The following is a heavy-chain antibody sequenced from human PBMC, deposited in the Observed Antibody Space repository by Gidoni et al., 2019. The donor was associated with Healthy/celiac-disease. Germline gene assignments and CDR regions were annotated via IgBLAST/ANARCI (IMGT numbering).Heavy chain of an antibody. CDR2: IYPGDSDT. V-gene: IGHV5-51*01. J-gene: IGHJ6*02. Sequence: EVQLVQSGAEVKKPGESLKISCKGSGYSFTSYWNGWVRQMPGKGLEWMGIIYPGDSDTRYSPSFQGQVTISADKSISTAYLQWSSLKASDTAMYYCARQGEYCSGGSCYSANYYYGMDVWGQGTTVTVSS. D-gene: IGHD2-15*01. CDR3: ARQGEYCSGGSCYSANYYYGMDV. CDR1: GYSFTSYW.